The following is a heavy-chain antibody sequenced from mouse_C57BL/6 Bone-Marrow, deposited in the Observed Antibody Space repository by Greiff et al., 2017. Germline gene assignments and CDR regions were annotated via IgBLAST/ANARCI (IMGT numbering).Heavy chain of an antibody. J-gene: IGHJ4*01. CDR3: TTETTVVAPYYAMDY. Sequence: EVQLQQSGAELVRPGASVKLSCTASGFNIKDDYMHWVKQRPEQGLEWIGWIDPENGDTESASKFQGKATITADTSSNTAYRQLSSLTSEDTAVYYCTTETTVVAPYYAMDYWGQGTSVTVSS. CDR1: GFNIKDDY. CDR2: IDPENGDT. V-gene: IGHV14-4*01. D-gene: IGHD1-1*01.